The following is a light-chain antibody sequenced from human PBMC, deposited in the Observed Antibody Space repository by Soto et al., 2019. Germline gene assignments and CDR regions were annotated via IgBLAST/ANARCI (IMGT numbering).Light chain of an antibody. J-gene: IGKJ1*01. V-gene: IGKV3-15*01. CDR1: QSVSSN. CDR2: GAS. CDR3: QQRSNWLTWT. Sequence: EIVMTQSPDTLSVSPGERATLSCRASQSVSSNLAWYQHKPGQAPRLLMYGASTRATGVPARFSGSGSGTEFTLTISSLQSEDFAVYYCQQRSNWLTWTFGQGTKVEIK.